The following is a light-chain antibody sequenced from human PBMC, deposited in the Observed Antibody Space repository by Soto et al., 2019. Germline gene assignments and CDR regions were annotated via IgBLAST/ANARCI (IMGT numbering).Light chain of an antibody. V-gene: IGKV1-5*01. Sequence: DIQMPQYPSTLSASVGDRVTITCRASQSISSYLNWYQQKPGKAPKLLIYDASNLESGVPSRFSGSGSGTDFTLTISGLQPDDFATYYCQQFNTYPAFGQGTKVDIK. J-gene: IGKJ1*01. CDR1: QSISSY. CDR2: DAS. CDR3: QQFNTYPA.